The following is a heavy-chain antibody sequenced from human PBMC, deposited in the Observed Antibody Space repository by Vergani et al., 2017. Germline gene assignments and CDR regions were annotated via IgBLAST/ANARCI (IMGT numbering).Heavy chain of an antibody. CDR3: AKVNYDSSGYYQTLIVSYYYYYMDV. D-gene: IGHD3-22*01. V-gene: IGHV3-23*01. CDR2: ISGSGGST. J-gene: IGHJ6*03. CDR1: GFTFSSYA. Sequence: EVQLLESGGGLVQPGGSLRLSCAASGFTFSSYAMSWVRQAPGKGLEWVSAISGSGGSTYYADSVKGRFTISRDNSKNTMYLQMNSLRAEDTAVYYCAKVNYDSSGYYQTLIVSYYYYYMDVWGKGTTVTVSS.